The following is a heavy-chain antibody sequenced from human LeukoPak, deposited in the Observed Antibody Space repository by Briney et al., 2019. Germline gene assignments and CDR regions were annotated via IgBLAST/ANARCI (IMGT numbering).Heavy chain of an antibody. CDR1: GFTFSSYS. Sequence: GGSLRLSCAASGFTFSSYSMNWVRQAPGKGLEWVSYISSSSSTIYYADSVKGRFTISRDNAKNSLYLQMKSLRAEDTAVYYCAKGGGYEAQYYYYYLDVWGKGTTVTISS. CDR3: AKGGGYEAQYYYYYLDV. CDR2: ISSSSSTI. J-gene: IGHJ6*03. V-gene: IGHV3-48*01. D-gene: IGHD5-12*01.